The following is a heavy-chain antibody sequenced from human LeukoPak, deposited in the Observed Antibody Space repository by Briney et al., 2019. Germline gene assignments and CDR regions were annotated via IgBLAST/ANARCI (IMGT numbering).Heavy chain of an antibody. CDR2: IYYSGST. J-gene: IGHJ6*03. Sequence: PSETLSLTCTVSGGSISSYYWSWIRQPPGKGLEWIGYIYYSGSTNYNPSLKSRVTISVDTSKNQFSLKLSSVTAADTAVYYCARVLRGYSGYDLSSYYYMDVWAKGPRSPSP. CDR1: GGSISSYY. V-gene: IGHV4-59*12. D-gene: IGHD5-12*01. CDR3: ARVLRGYSGYDLSSYYYMDV.